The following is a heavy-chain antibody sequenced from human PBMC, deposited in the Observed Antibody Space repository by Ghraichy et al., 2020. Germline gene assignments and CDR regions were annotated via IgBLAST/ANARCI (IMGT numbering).Heavy chain of an antibody. V-gene: IGHV3-7*01. CDR1: GFTFSDYW. J-gene: IGHJ4*02. D-gene: IGHD3-9*01. Sequence: GGSLRLSCAASGFTFSDYWMTWVRQAPGKGLEWVASIKPDGSADYYVDSVKGRFTISRDNAKNSLYLQMNSLRAEDTALYYCATTRLSDNWGQGTLVTVSS. CDR3: ATTRLSDN. CDR2: IKPDGSAD.